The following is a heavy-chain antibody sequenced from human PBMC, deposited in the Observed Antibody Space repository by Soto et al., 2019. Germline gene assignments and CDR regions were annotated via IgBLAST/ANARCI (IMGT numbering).Heavy chain of an antibody. CDR2: IFTRDSET. CDR1: SHLFNIHW. D-gene: IGHD3-10*01. Sequence: PGESLKISCNGPSHLFNIHWIGWELHTPGKGLEWMGLIFTRDSETKTSPSFQGHVSFSVDNSINTVYLQWTSLKTTDTGIYFCARGYFDSGHGYDLWGQGTLVTVSS. CDR3: ARGYFDSGHGYDL. J-gene: IGHJ5*02. V-gene: IGHV5-51*01.